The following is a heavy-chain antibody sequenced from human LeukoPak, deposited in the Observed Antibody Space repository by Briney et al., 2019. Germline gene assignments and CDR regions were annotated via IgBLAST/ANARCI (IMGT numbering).Heavy chain of an antibody. D-gene: IGHD3-3*01. Sequence: GGSLRLSCAASGFTFSDNWMNWVRQAPGKGLEWVSSISSSSSYIYYADSVKGRFTISRDNAKNSLYLQMNSLRAEDTAVYYCASRLSITIFGEMDVWGKGTTVTVSS. J-gene: IGHJ6*04. CDR1: GFTFSDNW. CDR3: ASRLSITIFGEMDV. V-gene: IGHV3-21*01. CDR2: ISSSSSYI.